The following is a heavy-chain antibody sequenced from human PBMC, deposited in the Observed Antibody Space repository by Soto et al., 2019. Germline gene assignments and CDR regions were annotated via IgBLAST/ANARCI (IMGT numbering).Heavy chain of an antibody. Sequence: PSETLSLTCAVYGGSFSGYYWSWIRQPPGKGLEWIGEINNSGSTNYNPSLKSRVTISVDTSKNQFSLKLSSVTAADTAVYYRARRRGQQLANWCDPWCQGTLVTGSS. D-gene: IGHD6-13*01. CDR1: GGSFSGYY. V-gene: IGHV4-34*01. CDR3: ARRRGQQLANWCDP. CDR2: INNSGST. J-gene: IGHJ5*02.